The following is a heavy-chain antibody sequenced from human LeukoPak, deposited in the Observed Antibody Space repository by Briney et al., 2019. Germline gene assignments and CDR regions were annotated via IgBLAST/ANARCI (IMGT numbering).Heavy chain of an antibody. V-gene: IGHV4-34*01. CDR2: INHSGST. CDR3: AAGIYYDILTGYFTAFDY. D-gene: IGHD3-9*01. J-gene: IGHJ4*02. Sequence: SETLSHTCTVSGGSISSYYWSWIRQPPGKGLEWIGEINHSGSTNYNPSLKSRVTISVDTSKNQFSLKLSSVTAADTAVYYCAAGIYYDILTGYFTAFDYWGQGTLVTVSS. CDR1: GGSISSYY.